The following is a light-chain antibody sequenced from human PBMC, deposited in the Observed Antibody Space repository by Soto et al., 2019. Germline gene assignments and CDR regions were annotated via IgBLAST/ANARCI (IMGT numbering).Light chain of an antibody. V-gene: IGKV3-15*01. CDR1: QGVSRK. CDR3: QQYYNWPRT. J-gene: IGKJ5*01. CDR2: GAS. Sequence: EIVMAQSPATLSVAPGERVALSCRASQGVSRKLAWYQHKAGQAPRLLVYGASTGATGLPARFSGSGSGTEFTLTINSLQAEDCAVYYCQQYYNWPRTFGQGTRLEI.